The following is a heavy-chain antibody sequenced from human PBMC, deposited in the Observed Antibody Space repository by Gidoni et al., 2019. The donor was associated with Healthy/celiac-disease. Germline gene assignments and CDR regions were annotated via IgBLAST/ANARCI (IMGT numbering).Heavy chain of an antibody. CDR3: AKGHRYYYYMDV. V-gene: IGHV3-30*18. Sequence: GLTFSSHGMHWVRQVPGKGLAWVAVISYDGSNKYYADSVKCRFTISRDNSKNTLYLQMNSLRAEDTAVYYCAKGHRYYYYMDVWGKGTTVTVSS. J-gene: IGHJ6*03. CDR2: ISYDGSNK. CDR1: GLTFSSHG.